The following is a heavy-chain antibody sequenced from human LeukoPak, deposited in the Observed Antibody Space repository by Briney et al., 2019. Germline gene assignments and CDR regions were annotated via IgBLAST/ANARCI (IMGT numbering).Heavy chain of an antibody. D-gene: IGHD3-10*01. J-gene: IGHJ6*03. CDR2: IIPIFGTA. CDR1: GYTFTSYG. CDR3: ARGPYASGSYYRDYYYYYMDV. V-gene: IGHV1-69*13. Sequence: SVKVSCKASGYTFTSYGISWVRQAPGQGLEWMGGIIPIFGTANYAQKFQGRVTITADESTSTAYMELSSLRSEGTAVYYCARGPYASGSYYRDYYYYYMDVWGKGTTVTISS.